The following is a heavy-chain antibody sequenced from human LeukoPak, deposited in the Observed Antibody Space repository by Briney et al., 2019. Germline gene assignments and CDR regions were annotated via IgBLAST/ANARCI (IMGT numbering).Heavy chain of an antibody. J-gene: IGHJ3*02. CDR3: ARDRGQLLYLDAFDI. CDR1: GFTFSTYS. D-gene: IGHD2-2*02. CDR2: ISSSSSYI. V-gene: IGHV3-21*01. Sequence: GGSLRLSCAASGFTFSTYSMNWVRQAPGKGLEWVSSISSSSSYIYYADSVKGRFTISRDNAKNSLYLQMNSLRAEDTAVYYCARDRGQLLYLDAFDIWGQGTMVTVSS.